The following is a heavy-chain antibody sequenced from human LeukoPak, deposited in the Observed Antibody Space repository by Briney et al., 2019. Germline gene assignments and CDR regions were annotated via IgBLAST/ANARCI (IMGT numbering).Heavy chain of an antibody. CDR3: VKDQGCSSTSCYAPRYYYYYYGMDV. CDR2: ISGNGGST. CDR1: GFTFSSCA. Sequence: GGSLRLSCSASGFTFSSCAMHWVRQAPGKGLEYVSAISGNGGSTYYADSVKGRFTISRDNSKNTLYLQMSSLRAEDTAVYYCVKDQGCSSTSCYAPRYYYYYYGMDVWGKGTTVTVSS. D-gene: IGHD2-2*01. J-gene: IGHJ6*04. V-gene: IGHV3-64D*06.